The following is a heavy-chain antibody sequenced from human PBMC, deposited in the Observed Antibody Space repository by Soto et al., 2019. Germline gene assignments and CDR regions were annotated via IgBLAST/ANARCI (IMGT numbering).Heavy chain of an antibody. Sequence: GGSLRLSCAASGFTFSSYGMHWVRQAPGKGLEWVAVISYDGSNKYYADSVKGRFTISRDNSKNTLYLQMNSLRAEDTAVYYCAKDRRIAVNYYYCYGMAVWGQGTTVTVSS. V-gene: IGHV3-30*18. CDR2: ISYDGSNK. D-gene: IGHD6-19*01. J-gene: IGHJ6*02. CDR3: AKDRRIAVNYYYCYGMAV. CDR1: GFTFSSYG.